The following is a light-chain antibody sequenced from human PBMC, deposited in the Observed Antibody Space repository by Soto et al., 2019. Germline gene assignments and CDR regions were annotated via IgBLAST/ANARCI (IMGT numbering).Light chain of an antibody. V-gene: IGKV3-20*01. CDR3: QQYRTSPIT. CDR1: QSITNNY. Sequence: ETVLTQSPGTLSLSPGERATLSCRASQSITNNYLAWYQQKPGQAPRLLIYGASSRVTGIPDRFSGRGSGTDFTLTISRLEPEDFAVYYGQQYRTSPITFGQGTRLEMK. J-gene: IGKJ5*01. CDR2: GAS.